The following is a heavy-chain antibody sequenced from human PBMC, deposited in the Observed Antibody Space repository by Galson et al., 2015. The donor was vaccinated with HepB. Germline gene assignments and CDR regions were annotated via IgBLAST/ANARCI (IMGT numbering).Heavy chain of an antibody. J-gene: IGHJ6*03. D-gene: IGHD6-13*01. CDR3: AGDEQLPRAKVPYYYYMDV. CDR2: IIPIFGTA. CDR1: GGTFSSYA. Sequence: SVKVSCKASGGTFSSYAISWVRQAPGQGLEWMGGIIPIFGTANYAQKFQGRVTITADESTSTAYMELSSLRSEDTAVYYCAGDEQLPRAKVPYYYYMDVCVKGTPVALSS. V-gene: IGHV1-69*13.